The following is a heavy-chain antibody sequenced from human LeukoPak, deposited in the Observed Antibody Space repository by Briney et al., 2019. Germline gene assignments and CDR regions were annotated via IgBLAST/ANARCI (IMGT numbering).Heavy chain of an antibody. D-gene: IGHD5-24*01. CDR2: IYGGGNI. Sequence: GGSPRLSCAASGFTVSSNYMNWVRQAPGKGLEWVSVIYGGGNIYYADSVKGRFTISRDNSKNTLYLQMNSLRAEDTAVYYCARGAGYNYPYYFDYWGQGTLVTVSS. V-gene: IGHV3-53*01. CDR3: ARGAGYNYPYYFDY. J-gene: IGHJ4*02. CDR1: GFTVSSNY.